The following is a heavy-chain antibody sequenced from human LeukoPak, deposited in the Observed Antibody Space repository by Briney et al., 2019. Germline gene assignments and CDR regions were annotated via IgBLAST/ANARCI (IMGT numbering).Heavy chain of an antibody. CDR3: ARVLFGDFDY. CDR2: ISSSGSTI. D-gene: IGHD3-10*01. J-gene: IGHJ4*02. Sequence: GGSLRLSCAASGFTFSSYEMNWVRQAPGKGLEWVSYISSSGSTIYYADSVKGRFTIFRDNAKNSLYLQMNSLRAEDTAVYYCARVLFGDFDYWGQGTLVTVSS. CDR1: GFTFSSYE. V-gene: IGHV3-48*03.